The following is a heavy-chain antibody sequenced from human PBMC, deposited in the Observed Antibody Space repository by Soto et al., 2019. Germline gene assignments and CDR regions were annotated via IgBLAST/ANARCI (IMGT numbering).Heavy chain of an antibody. CDR1: GFTFSSYA. CDR2: ISYDGSKK. J-gene: IGHJ6*02. Sequence: QVQLVESGGGVVQPGRSLRLSCAASGFTFSSYAMHWVRQAPGKGLEWVAVISYDGSKKYYADSVKGRFTMSRDNSENTLYLQMNSLRAEDTAVYYCLRDKLNIVVAMGGMDVWGQGTTVTVSS. V-gene: IGHV3-30-3*01. D-gene: IGHD3-22*01. CDR3: LRDKLNIVVAMGGMDV.